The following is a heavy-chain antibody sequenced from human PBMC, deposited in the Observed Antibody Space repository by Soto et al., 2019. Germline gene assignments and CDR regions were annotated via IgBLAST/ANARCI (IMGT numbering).Heavy chain of an antibody. CDR3: ARILGHNYDRYYYGMVV. J-gene: IGHJ6*02. Sequence: QVQLVQSGAEVKKPGSSVKVSCKASGGTFSSYAISWVRQAPGQGLEWMGGIIPIFGTANYAQKFQGRVTITADESTSTAYMELSSLRSEDTAVYYCARILGHNYDRYYYGMVVWGQGTTVTVSS. CDR1: GGTFSSYA. CDR2: IIPIFGTA. V-gene: IGHV1-69*12. D-gene: IGHD4-4*01.